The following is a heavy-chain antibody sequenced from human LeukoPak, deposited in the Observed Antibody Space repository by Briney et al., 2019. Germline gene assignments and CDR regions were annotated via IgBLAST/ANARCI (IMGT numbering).Heavy chain of an antibody. D-gene: IGHD3-10*01. CDR3: ARGNNMVRGVNDY. J-gene: IGHJ4*02. CDR2: INPNSGGT. V-gene: IGHV1-2*02. CDR1: GYTFTDYY. Sequence: ASVKVSCKASGYTFTDYYMQWVRQAPGQGLEWMGWINPNSGGTNYAQKFQGRVTMTRDTSISTAYMELSRLRSDDTAVYYCARGNNMVRGVNDYWGQGTLVTVSS.